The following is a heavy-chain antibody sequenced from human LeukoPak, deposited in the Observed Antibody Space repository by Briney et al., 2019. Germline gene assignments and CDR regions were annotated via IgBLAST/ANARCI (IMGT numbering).Heavy chain of an antibody. J-gene: IGHJ4*02. CDR3: AKLQNPMTTVTPIDY. D-gene: IGHD4-17*01. CDR1: GITLSNYG. V-gene: IGHV3-23*01. Sequence: GGSLRLSCAVSGITLSNYGMSWVRQAPGKGLEWVAGISDSGGRTNYADSVKGRFTISRDNPKNTLYLQMNSLRAEDTAVYYCAKLQNPMTTVTPIDYWGQGTLVTVSS. CDR2: ISDSGGRT.